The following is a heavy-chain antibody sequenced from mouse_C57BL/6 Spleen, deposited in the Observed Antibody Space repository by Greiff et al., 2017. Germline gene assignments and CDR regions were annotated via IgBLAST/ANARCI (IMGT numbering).Heavy chain of an antibody. CDR3: ARWYYDAMDY. Sequence: QVQLQESGPELVKPGASVKISCKASGYAFSSSWMNWVKQRPGKGLEWIGRIYPGDGDTNYNGKFKGKATLTADKSSSTAYMQLSSLTSEDSAVYFCARWYYDAMDYWGQGTSVTVSS. CDR1: GYAFSSSW. V-gene: IGHV1-82*01. D-gene: IGHD1-1*02. J-gene: IGHJ4*01. CDR2: IYPGDGDT.